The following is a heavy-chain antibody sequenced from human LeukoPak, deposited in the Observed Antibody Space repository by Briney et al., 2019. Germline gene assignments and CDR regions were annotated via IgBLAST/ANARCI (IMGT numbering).Heavy chain of an antibody. CDR3: ARDSYQIAARWVVGGGFDY. D-gene: IGHD6-6*01. J-gene: IGHJ4*02. CDR1: GFTFSSYA. Sequence: GRSLRLSCAASGFTFSSYAMHWVRQAPGKGLEWVAVISYDGSNKYYADSVKGRFTISRDNSKNTLYLQMNSLRAEDTAVYYCARDSYQIAARWVVGGGFDYWGQGTLVTVSS. CDR2: ISYDGSNK. V-gene: IGHV3-30*01.